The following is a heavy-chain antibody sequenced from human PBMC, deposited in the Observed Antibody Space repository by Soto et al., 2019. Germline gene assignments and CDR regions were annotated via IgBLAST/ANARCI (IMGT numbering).Heavy chain of an antibody. CDR3: ARDLGTYGNHYDGMDV. J-gene: IGHJ6*02. V-gene: IGHV4-31*03. D-gene: IGHD7-27*01. CDR1: GGSISSGGYY. Sequence: SETLSLTCTVSGGSISSGGYYWSWIRQHPGKGLEWIGYIYYSGSTYYNPSLKSRVTISVDTSKNQFSLKLSSVTAADTAVYYCARDLGTYGNHYDGMDVWGQGTTVTVSS. CDR2: IYYSGST.